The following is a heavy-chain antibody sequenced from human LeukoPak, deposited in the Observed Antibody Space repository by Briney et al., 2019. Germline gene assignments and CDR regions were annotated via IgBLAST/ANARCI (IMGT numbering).Heavy chain of an antibody. CDR1: GFTFRSYW. D-gene: IGHD1-26*01. J-gene: IGHJ6*02. CDR2: IKQDGSEK. V-gene: IGHV3-7*01. Sequence: GGSLGLSCAASGFTFRSYWMSWVRQAPGKGLEWVANIKQDGSEKNYVDSVKGRFTISRDNAKNSLYLQMNSLRAEDTAVYYCASGATLISVWGQGTTVTVSS. CDR3: ASGATLISV.